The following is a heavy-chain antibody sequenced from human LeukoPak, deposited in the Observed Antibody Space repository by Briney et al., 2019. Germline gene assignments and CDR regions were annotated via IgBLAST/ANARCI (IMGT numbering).Heavy chain of an antibody. V-gene: IGHV3-23*01. CDR3: AKDSDSSGWYYYYVDV. CDR2: ISGSGGST. D-gene: IGHD6-19*01. CDR1: GFTFSSYA. J-gene: IGHJ6*03. Sequence: PGGSLRLSCAASGFTFSSYAMSWVRQAPGKGLEWVSAISGSGGSTYYADSVKGRFTISRDNSKNTLYLQMNSLRAEDTAVYYCAKDSDSSGWYYYYVDVWGKGTTVTVSS.